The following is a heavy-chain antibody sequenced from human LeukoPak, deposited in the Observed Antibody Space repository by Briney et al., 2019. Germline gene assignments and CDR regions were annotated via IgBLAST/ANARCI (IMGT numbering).Heavy chain of an antibody. J-gene: IGHJ4*02. CDR1: GGSISSSSYY. CDR2: IYYSGST. Sequence: PSETLSLTCTVSGGSISSSSYYWGWIRQPPGKGLEWIGSIYYSGSTYYNPSLKSRVTISVDTSKNQFSLKLSSVTAADTAVYYCARHSGYDAFDYWGQGTLVTVSS. V-gene: IGHV4-39*01. CDR3: ARHSGYDAFDY. D-gene: IGHD5-12*01.